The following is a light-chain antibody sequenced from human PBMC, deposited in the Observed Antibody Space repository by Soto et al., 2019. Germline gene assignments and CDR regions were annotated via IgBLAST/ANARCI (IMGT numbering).Light chain of an antibody. V-gene: IGKV1-5*01. CDR2: DAS. Sequence: DIQMTQSPSALSACVGDSDTITCRASQSIRSWLAWYPQKPRKAPKLLIYDASTLQSGVPSRFSCSGSGTEFTLTTNSLQPDDLATYNCQQYNTYSTFGGGTKVDIK. CDR3: QQYNTYST. CDR1: QSIRSW. J-gene: IGKJ4*01.